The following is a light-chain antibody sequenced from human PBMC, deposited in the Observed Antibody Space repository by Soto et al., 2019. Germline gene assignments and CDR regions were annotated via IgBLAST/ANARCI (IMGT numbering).Light chain of an antibody. CDR3: QSYDISLHNYV. CDR2: GDN. J-gene: IGLJ1*01. CDR1: TSNIGAPYD. V-gene: IGLV1-40*01. Sequence: QSVLTQPPSVSGAPGQRVSISCTGSTSNIGAPYDVHWYQHLPGAAPKLLIYGDNKRPSGVPDRFSGSKSGTSASLAITSLQAADEADYYCQSYDISLHNYVFGTGTKVTVL.